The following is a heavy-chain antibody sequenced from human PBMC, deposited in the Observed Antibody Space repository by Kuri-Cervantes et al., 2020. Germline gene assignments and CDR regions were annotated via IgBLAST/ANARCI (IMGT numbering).Heavy chain of an antibody. V-gene: IGHV3-66*02. D-gene: IGHD3-16*01. CDR1: GLTVSSNY. J-gene: IGHJ4*02. CDR2: IYSGGRT. CDR3: ARVLGGIDY. Sequence: GESLKISCAASGLTVSSNYMSWVRQAPGKGLELDSVIYSGGRTDYADSVKGRFTISRDNSKNTLYLQMNSLRAEDTAVYYCARVLGGIDYWGQGTLVTVSS.